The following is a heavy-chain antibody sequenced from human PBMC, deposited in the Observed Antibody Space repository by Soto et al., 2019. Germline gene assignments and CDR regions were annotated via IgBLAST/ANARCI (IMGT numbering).Heavy chain of an antibody. D-gene: IGHD3-16*01. CDR3: SRDGGGLFGRGQDDY. Sequence: EVQLVESGGGLVKPGGSLRLSCAASGFTFSTYDMHWVRQAPGKGLEWVSAITTTSHYIYYADSVKGRFTSSRDNAQNSLYLQMNSLRGEDTAVYYWSRDGGGLFGRGQDDYWGQGSLVTVSS. V-gene: IGHV3-21*01. J-gene: IGHJ4*02. CDR1: GFTFSTYD. CDR2: ITTTSHYI.